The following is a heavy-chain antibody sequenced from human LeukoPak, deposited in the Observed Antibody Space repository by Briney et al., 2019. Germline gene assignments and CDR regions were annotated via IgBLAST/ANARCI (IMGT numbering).Heavy chain of an antibody. D-gene: IGHD6-13*01. J-gene: IGHJ4*02. CDR2: INHSGST. CDR1: GGSFSGYY. Sequence: SETLSLTCAVYGGSFSGYYWSWIRQPPGKGLEWIGEINHSGSTNYNPSPKSRVIISVDTSKNQFSLKLSSVTAADTAVYYCARANPQQQLAFDYWGQGTLVTVSS. CDR3: ARANPQQQLAFDY. V-gene: IGHV4-34*01.